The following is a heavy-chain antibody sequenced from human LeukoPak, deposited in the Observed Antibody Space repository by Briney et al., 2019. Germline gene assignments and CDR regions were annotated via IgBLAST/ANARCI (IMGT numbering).Heavy chain of an antibody. J-gene: IGHJ4*02. D-gene: IGHD3-10*01. CDR2: IQYDGSNK. CDR3: AKPGGRVGESLNGIDY. Sequence: GGSLRLSCAASGFAFSNYGLHWVRQAPGKGLEGVACIQYDGSNKFHTDSVKGRFTISRDNSKNTLFLQMNSLRAEDTAVYYCAKPGGRVGESLNGIDYWGQGTLVTVS. V-gene: IGHV3-30*02. CDR1: GFAFSNYG.